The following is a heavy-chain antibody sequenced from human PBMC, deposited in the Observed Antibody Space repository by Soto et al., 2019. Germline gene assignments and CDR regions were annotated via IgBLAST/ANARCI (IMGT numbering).Heavy chain of an antibody. J-gene: IGHJ6*02. V-gene: IGHV3-66*01. D-gene: IGHD6-13*01. CDR3: ARDNAAVGIYGMDV. CDR2: IYNGVST. Sequence: EVQLVESGGGLVQPGGSLRLSCAASESIVSSNYMSWVRQAPGKGLEWVSVIYNGVSTYYADSVKGRFTISRDNSKNMLYHQMNSLRAEDTAVYYCARDNAAVGIYGMDVWGQGTTVTVSS. CDR1: ESIVSSNY.